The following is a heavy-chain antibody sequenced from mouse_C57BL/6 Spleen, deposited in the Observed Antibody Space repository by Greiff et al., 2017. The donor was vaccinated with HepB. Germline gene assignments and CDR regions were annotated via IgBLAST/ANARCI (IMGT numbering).Heavy chain of an antibody. Sequence: QVQLQQPGAELVRPGSSVKLSCKASGYTFTSYWMHWVKQRPIQGLEWIGNIDPSDSETHYNQKFKDKATLTVDKSSSTAYIQLSSLTSEDSAVYYCARSYYGNLYAMDYWGQGTSVTVSS. J-gene: IGHJ4*01. CDR3: ARSYYGNLYAMDY. CDR2: IDPSDSET. D-gene: IGHD2-1*01. V-gene: IGHV1-52*01. CDR1: GYTFTSYW.